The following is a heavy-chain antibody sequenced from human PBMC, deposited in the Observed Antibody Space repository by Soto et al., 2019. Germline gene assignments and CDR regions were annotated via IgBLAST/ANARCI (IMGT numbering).Heavy chain of an antibody. D-gene: IGHD2-15*01. Sequence: SETLSLTCAVSGGSISSGGYSWSWIRQPPGKGLEWIGYIYHSGSTYYNPSLKSRVTISVDRSKNQFSLKLSSVTAADTAVYYCARAPEGSGYIDYWGQGTLVTVSS. J-gene: IGHJ4*02. V-gene: IGHV4-30-2*01. CDR2: IYHSGST. CDR3: ARAPEGSGYIDY. CDR1: GGSISSGGYS.